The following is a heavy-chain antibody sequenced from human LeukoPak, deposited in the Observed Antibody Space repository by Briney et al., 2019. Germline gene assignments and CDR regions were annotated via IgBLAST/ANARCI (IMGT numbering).Heavy chain of an antibody. CDR1: GFTSSDYY. CDR2: ISSSGGTI. Sequence: PGGSLRLSCAASGFTSSDYYMSWIRQAPGKGLEWVSYISSSGGTIYYADSVKGRFTISRDNAKNSLYLQMNSLRAEDTAVYYCARDENWGNPLAYWGQGTLVTVSS. J-gene: IGHJ4*02. D-gene: IGHD7-27*01. V-gene: IGHV3-11*04. CDR3: ARDENWGNPLAY.